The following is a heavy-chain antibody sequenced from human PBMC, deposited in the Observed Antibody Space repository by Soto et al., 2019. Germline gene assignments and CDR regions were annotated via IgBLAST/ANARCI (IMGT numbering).Heavy chain of an antibody. CDR3: ARVVGRTWGDE. Sequence: EVQLVESGGGLVQPGGSLRLSCAGSGFTFSDHYMDWVRQAPGKGLEWVGRSRNKADSYATEYAASVKGRFTVSRDDSKNSLYLQMNSLKTEDTAVYYCARVVGRTWGDEWGRGTLVTVSS. CDR1: GFTFSDHY. D-gene: IGHD1-26*01. CDR2: SRNKADSYAT. J-gene: IGHJ4*02. V-gene: IGHV3-72*01.